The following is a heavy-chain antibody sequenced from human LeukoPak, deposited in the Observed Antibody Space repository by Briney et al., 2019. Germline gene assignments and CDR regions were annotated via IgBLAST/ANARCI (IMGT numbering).Heavy chain of an antibody. Sequence: SQTLSLTCTVSGGSISSGGYYWSWIRQHPGKGLEWIGYIYYSGTTNYNPSLKSRVTISVDTSKNQFSLKVNSVTAADTAVYYCVSSKSGAYGWFDPWGQGTLVTVSS. CDR2: IYYSGTT. J-gene: IGHJ5*02. V-gene: IGHV4-61*08. CDR1: GGSISSGGYY. D-gene: IGHD2-15*01. CDR3: VSSKSGAYGWFDP.